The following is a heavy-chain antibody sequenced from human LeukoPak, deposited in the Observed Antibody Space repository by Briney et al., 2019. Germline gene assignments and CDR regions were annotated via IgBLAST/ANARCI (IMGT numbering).Heavy chain of an antibody. V-gene: IGHV3-74*01. CDR1: GFTFSRYW. D-gene: IGHD3-22*01. J-gene: IGHJ4*02. Sequence: GGSLRLSCAASGFTFSRYWMHWVRQAPGKGLVWFSGINSDGSSTSYADSVKGRFTISRDNAKNTLYLQMNSLRAEDTAVYYCARRYYYDSSGYNFDYWGQGTLVTVSS. CDR2: INSDGSST. CDR3: ARRYYYDSSGYNFDY.